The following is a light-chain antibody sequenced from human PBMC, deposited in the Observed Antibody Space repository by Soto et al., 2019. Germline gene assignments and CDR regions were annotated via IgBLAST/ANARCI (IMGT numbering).Light chain of an antibody. V-gene: IGKV3-20*01. CDR1: QSVSSSF. Sequence: EIVLTQSPGTLSLSPGERATLSCRASQSVSSSFLAWYQQKPGQAPRLLIYGASSRATGIQDRFSGRGSGTDFTLTISRLEPGDFAVYYCQQYDSLPRTFGQGTKVEIK. J-gene: IGKJ1*01. CDR3: QQYDSLPRT. CDR2: GAS.